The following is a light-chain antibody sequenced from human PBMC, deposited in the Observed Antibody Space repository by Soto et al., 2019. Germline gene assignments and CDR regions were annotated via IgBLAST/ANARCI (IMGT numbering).Light chain of an antibody. Sequence: ETVMTQSPATLSVSPGERATLYCRASQSVSSNLAWYQQRPGQAPRLLIYGASTRATGIPARFNGSGSGTEFTLTISSLQPEDFVVYYCQQYDKWPLTFGGGTEVEIK. V-gene: IGKV3D-15*01. CDR3: QQYDKWPLT. CDR1: QSVSSN. CDR2: GAS. J-gene: IGKJ4*01.